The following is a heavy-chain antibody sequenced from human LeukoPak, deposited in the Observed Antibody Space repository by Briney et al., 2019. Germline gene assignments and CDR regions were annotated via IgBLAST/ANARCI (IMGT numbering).Heavy chain of an antibody. J-gene: IGHJ4*02. Sequence: GGSLRLSCAASGFTFSSYWMHWDRQAPGKGLVWVSRINSDGSSTSYADSVKGRFTISRDNAKNTLHLQMNSLRAEDTAVYYCARESPNQSYDYWGQGTLVTVSS. CDR3: ARESPNQSYDY. V-gene: IGHV3-74*01. CDR1: GFTFSSYW. D-gene: IGHD1-26*01. CDR2: INSDGSST.